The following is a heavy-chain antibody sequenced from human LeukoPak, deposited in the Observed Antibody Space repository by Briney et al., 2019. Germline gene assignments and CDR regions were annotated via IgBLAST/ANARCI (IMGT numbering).Heavy chain of an antibody. D-gene: IGHD3-3*01. Sequence: GGSLRLSCAASGFTFSSYAMSWVRQAPGKGLEWVSAISGSGGSTYYADSVKGRFTISRDNSKNTLYLQMNSLRAEDTAIYYCAKGAGAYDFWSGSPWGQGTLVTVSS. CDR2: ISGSGGST. V-gene: IGHV3-23*01. CDR1: GFTFSSYA. J-gene: IGHJ5*02. CDR3: AKGAGAYDFWSGSP.